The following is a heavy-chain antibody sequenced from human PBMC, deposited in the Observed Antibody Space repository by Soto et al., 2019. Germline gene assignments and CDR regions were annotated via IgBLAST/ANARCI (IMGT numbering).Heavy chain of an antibody. V-gene: IGHV3-23*01. CDR1: GFTFDSFA. CDR2: ISASGGST. CDR3: ARGAVMPDS. Sequence: GGSLRLSCAASGFTFDSFAMTWVRQAPGKGLEWVSAISASGGSTFYADSVKGRFTISRDSSKNTLYLQMNSLRAEDTAVYYCARGAVMPDSWGQGTLITVSS. D-gene: IGHD3-16*01. J-gene: IGHJ4*02.